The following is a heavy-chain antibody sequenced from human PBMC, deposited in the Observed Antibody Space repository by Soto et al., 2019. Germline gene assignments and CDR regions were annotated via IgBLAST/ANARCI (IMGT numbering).Heavy chain of an antibody. J-gene: IGHJ5*02. CDR2: IYYTGST. V-gene: IGHV4-30-4*08. D-gene: IGHD1-26*01. CDR3: ARIPLLQGGWFDP. Sequence: LSLTCTVSGDSINTGDYYWSWLRQPPRKGLEWIGYIYYTGSTYYNPSLKSQFTISIDTSKTQFSLKVNSVTAADTAVYYCARIPLLQGGWFDPWGQGTLVTVSS. CDR1: GDSINTGDYY.